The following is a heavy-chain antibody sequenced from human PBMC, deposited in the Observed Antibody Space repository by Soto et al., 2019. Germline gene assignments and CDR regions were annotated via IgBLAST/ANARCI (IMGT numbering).Heavy chain of an antibody. CDR1: ESTVSRDW. J-gene: IGHJ4*02. CDR2: INQDGSEK. Sequence: EVHLVESGGGLVQTGGSLRLSCAIFESTVSRDWMNWVRQAPGKGLEWVAHINQDGSEKYYVDSVKGRFTISRDNAKKSPDLEMNRLETADPGIESCLGGVGDAFWGQGTLVTVSS. D-gene: IGHD1-26*01. CDR3: LGGVGDAF. V-gene: IGHV3-7*01.